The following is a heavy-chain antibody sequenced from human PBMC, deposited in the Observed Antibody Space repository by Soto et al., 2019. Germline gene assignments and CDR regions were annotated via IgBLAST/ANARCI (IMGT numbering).Heavy chain of an antibody. CDR2: TYYRSKWYN. J-gene: IGHJ5*02. V-gene: IGHV6-1*01. CDR3: ARDSSYVLGPKDVYISSSLDTSSNWFYP. CDR1: GDSVSSNSAA. Sequence: PSQTLSLTCAISGDSVSSNSAAWNWIRQSPSRGLEWLGRTYYRSKWYNDYAVSVKSRITINPDTSKNQFSLQLNSVTPEDTAVYYCARDSSYVLGPKDVYISSSLDTSSNWFYPFGQRTLVTVSS. D-gene: IGHD6-6*01.